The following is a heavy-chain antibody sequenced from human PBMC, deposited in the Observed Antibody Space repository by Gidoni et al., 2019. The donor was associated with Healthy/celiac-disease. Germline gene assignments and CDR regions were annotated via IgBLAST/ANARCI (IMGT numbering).Heavy chain of an antibody. J-gene: IGHJ4*02. CDR2: ISSSSSYI. CDR1: GFTFSSYS. V-gene: IGHV3-21*01. Sequence: EVQLVESAGGLVKPGGSWRLPCAASGFTFSSYSMSWVRQAPGKGLEWVSSISSSSSYIYYADSVKGRITIYRDNDKNSLYLQMNSLRAEDTAVYYCARDLTKTIFGVVIPFDYWGQGTLVTVSS. D-gene: IGHD3-3*01. CDR3: ARDLTKTIFGVVIPFDY.